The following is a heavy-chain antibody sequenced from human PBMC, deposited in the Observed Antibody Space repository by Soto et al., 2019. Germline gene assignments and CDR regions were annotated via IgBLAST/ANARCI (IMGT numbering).Heavy chain of an antibody. D-gene: IGHD3-10*01. CDR3: ARDLDGSGSYYTDY. J-gene: IGHJ4*02. CDR2: ISPYNGTT. CDR1: GYTFTGYG. Sequence: QVQLVQSGAEVKKPGASVKVSCKASGYTFTGYGFSWVRQAPGQGLEWMGWISPYNGTTKYAQKLQDRVTMTTDTVTSTAYMELRSLRYEDTAVYYCARDLDGSGSYYTDYWGQGTLVTVSS. V-gene: IGHV1-18*01.